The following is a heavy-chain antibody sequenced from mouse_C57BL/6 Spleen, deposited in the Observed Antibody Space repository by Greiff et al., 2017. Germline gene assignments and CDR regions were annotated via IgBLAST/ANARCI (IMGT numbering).Heavy chain of an antibody. J-gene: IGHJ1*03. CDR3: TRDDDYGRSCGWYLDV. Sequence: EVMLLESGEGLVKPGASLKLSCAASGFTFSSSAMSWVRQTPEKRLEWVEYISSGGDYTYYADTVKGRITISRDTARNTLYLQMSSLTSEDTAMYYCTRDDDYGRSCGWYLDVWGTGTTVTVSS. D-gene: IGHD1-1*01. V-gene: IGHV5-9-1*02. CDR1: GFTFSSSA. CDR2: ISSGGDYT.